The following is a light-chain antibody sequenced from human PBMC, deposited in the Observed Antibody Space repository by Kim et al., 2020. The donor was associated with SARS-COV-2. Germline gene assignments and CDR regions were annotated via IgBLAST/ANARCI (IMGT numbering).Light chain of an antibody. Sequence: SYELTQPPSVSVAPGKTARITCGGNNIGRKSVHWYQQKPGQAPVLAIYYDTDRPSGIPERFSGSNSGNTATLTISRVEAGDESDYYCQVWDCSSGFVFGT. CDR3: QVWDCSSGFV. J-gene: IGLJ1*01. CDR1: NIGRKS. V-gene: IGLV3-21*04. CDR2: YDT.